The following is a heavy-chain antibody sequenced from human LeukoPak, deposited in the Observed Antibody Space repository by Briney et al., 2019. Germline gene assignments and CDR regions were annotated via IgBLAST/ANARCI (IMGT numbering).Heavy chain of an antibody. V-gene: IGHV3-21*01. CDR1: GFTFNAYS. J-gene: IGHJ4*02. CDR3: ARDGTGDTAMVRLFDY. Sequence: GGSLRLSCAASGFTFNAYSMNWVRQAPGKGLEWVSSISSSSSYIYYADSVKGRFTISRDNAKNSLYLQMNSLRAEDTAVYYCARDGTGDTAMVRLFDYWGQGTLVTVSS. CDR2: ISSSSSYI. D-gene: IGHD5-18*01.